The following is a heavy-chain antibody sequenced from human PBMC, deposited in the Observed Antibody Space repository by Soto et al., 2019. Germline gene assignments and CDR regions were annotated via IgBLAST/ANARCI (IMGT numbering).Heavy chain of an antibody. CDR1: GFTFSSYS. V-gene: IGHV3-48*02. Sequence: HRLSCAASGFTFSSYSMNWVRQAPGKGLEWVSYISSSSSTIYYADSVKGRFTISRDNAKNSLYLQMNSLRDEDTAVYYCARNYYDSSGYSPGTVWGQETMVTVPS. CDR3: ARNYYDSSGYSPGTV. J-gene: IGHJ4*02. CDR2: ISSSSSTI. D-gene: IGHD3-22*01.